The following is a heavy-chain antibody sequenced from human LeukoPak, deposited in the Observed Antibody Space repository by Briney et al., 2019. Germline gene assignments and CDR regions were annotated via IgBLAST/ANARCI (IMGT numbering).Heavy chain of an antibody. Sequence: GGPLRLSCAASGFTFSYYEMNWVRQAPGKGLEWISYVSSSGNTIYYADSVKGRFPVSRDNARNSLYLQMNGLRAEDTALYYCARLGSESYYNYYYGMDVGGQGTTVTVSS. V-gene: IGHV3-48*03. CDR2: VSSSGNTI. D-gene: IGHD3-10*01. J-gene: IGHJ6*02. CDR3: ARLGSESYYNYYYGMDV. CDR1: GFTFSYYE.